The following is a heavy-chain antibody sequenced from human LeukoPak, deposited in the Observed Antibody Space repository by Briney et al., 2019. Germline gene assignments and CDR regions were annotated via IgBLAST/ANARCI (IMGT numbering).Heavy chain of an antibody. CDR3: ARGIVGATPAFDI. D-gene: IGHD1-26*01. CDR1: GYTFTSYY. V-gene: IGHV1-46*03. Sequence: ASVKVSCKASGYTFTSYYMHWVRQAPGHGLEWMGIINPSGGSTSYAQKFQGRDTMTRDTSTSTVYMELSSLRSEDTAVYYCARGIVGATPAFDIWGQGTMVTVSS. CDR2: INPSGGST. J-gene: IGHJ3*02.